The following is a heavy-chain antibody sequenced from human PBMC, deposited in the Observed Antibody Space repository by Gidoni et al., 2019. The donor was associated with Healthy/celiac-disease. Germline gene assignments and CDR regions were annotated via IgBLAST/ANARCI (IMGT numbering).Heavy chain of an antibody. CDR3: AKDMGYSSSNLFDY. V-gene: IGHV3-9*01. CDR1: GFTFDDYA. Sequence: EVQLVESGGGLVQHGRSLRLSCAASGFTFDDYAMHWVRQAPGKGLGWVSGISWNSGSIGYADSVKGRFTISRDNAKNSLYLQMNSLRAEDTALYYCAKDMGYSSSNLFDYWGQGTLVTVSS. D-gene: IGHD6-13*01. J-gene: IGHJ4*02. CDR2: ISWNSGSI.